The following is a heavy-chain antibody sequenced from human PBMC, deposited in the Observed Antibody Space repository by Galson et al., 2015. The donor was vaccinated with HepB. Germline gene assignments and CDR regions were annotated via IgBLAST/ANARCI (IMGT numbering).Heavy chain of an antibody. Sequence: SLRLSCAASGFTVRNNYINWVRQAPGKGLEWLSLIYSGGTTFYANSVKGRFTISRDNSKNTLYLLMHNLRVEDTAVYYCASDHTVGHFPTGGMDVWGQGTTVTVSS. D-gene: IGHD2-21*01. CDR3: ASDHTVGHFPTGGMDV. CDR2: IYSGGTT. CDR1: GFTVRNNY. J-gene: IGHJ6*02. V-gene: IGHV3-66*01.